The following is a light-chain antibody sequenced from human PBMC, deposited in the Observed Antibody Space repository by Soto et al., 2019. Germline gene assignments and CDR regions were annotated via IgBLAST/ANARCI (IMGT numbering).Light chain of an antibody. CDR3: QQYGSSPWG. CDR1: QSVSSSY. J-gene: IGKJ1*01. CDR2: GAS. V-gene: IGKV3-20*01. Sequence: EIVLTQSPGTLSLSPGERATLSCRASQSVSSSYLAWYQQKPGQAPRLLNYGASSRATGIPDRFSGSGSGTDFTLTISRLEPEDFAVYYCQQYGSSPWGFGHGTKVEIK.